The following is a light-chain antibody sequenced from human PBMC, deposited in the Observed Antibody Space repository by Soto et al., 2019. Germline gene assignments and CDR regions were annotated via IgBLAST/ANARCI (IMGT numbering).Light chain of an antibody. J-gene: IGKJ3*01. V-gene: IGKV1-39*01. Sequence: DMQMTQSPSSLSASVGDRVSITCRSSQNISNYLHWYQQRPGKAPKLLIYAASNLRSGVPSRLSGRGSGTDFTLTISSLQSEDFATYYCQQSYSIPRLTFGPGTRVEIK. CDR3: QQSYSIPRLT. CDR2: AAS. CDR1: QNISNY.